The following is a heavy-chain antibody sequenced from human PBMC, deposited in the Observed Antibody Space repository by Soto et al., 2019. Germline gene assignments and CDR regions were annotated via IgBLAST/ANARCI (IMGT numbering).Heavy chain of an antibody. CDR3: AHSRIKDDILTGYYSRYYYYGMDV. CDR2: IYWDDDK. D-gene: IGHD3-9*01. V-gene: IGHV2-5*02. CDR1: GFSLSTSGVG. Sequence: SGPTLVDPTQTLTLTCTFSGFSLSTSGVGVGWIRQPPGKALEWLALIYWDDDKRYSPSLKSRLTITKDTSKNQVVLTMTNVDPVDTATYYCAHSRIKDDILTGYYSRYYYYGMDVWGQGTTVTVSS. J-gene: IGHJ6*02.